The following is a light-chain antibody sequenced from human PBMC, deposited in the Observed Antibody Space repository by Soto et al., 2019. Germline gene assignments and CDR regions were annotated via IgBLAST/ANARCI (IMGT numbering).Light chain of an antibody. CDR2: AAS. CDR1: RSINSY. CDR3: QQSYSTLT. J-gene: IGKJ4*01. Sequence: DIQMTQSPSSLSASVGDRVTITCRASRSINSYLNWYQQKPGKPPKLLIYAASSLQSGAPSRFSGSGSGTYFTLTISRLQPEDFATYYCQQSYSTLTFGGGTKVEIK. V-gene: IGKV1-39*01.